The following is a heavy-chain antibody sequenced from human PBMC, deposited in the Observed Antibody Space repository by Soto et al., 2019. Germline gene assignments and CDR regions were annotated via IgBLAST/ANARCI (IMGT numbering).Heavy chain of an antibody. V-gene: IGHV3-66*01. Sequence: GGSLRLSCAASGFTVSNNYMSWVRQAPGKGLEWVSVIYSGGSTYYADSVKGRFTISRDNSKNTLYLQMNSLRAEDTAVYYCARVFSRWSYYYYMDVWGKGTTVTVSS. J-gene: IGHJ6*03. CDR1: GFTVSNNY. CDR3: ARVFSRWSYYYYMDV. CDR2: IYSGGST. D-gene: IGHD4-17*01.